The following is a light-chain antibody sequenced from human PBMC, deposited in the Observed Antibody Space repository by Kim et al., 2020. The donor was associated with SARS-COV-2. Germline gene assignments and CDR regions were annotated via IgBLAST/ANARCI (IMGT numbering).Light chain of an antibody. J-gene: IGKJ5*01. CDR2: AAS. CDR1: QDIRND. Sequence: AIQMTQSPCSLSASLGDRVTFTCRASQDIRNDVGWYQQKPGKAPKLLIHAASNLQSGVPSRFSGSGSGTDFTLTISSLQPEDFATYYCLQDYSYPITFGQGTRLEIK. V-gene: IGKV1-6*01. CDR3: LQDYSYPIT.